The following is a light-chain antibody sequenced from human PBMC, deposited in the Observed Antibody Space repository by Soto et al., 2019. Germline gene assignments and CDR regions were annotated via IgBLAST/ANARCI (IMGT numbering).Light chain of an antibody. J-gene: IGLJ2*01. CDR3: SSYTGSSTYVL. Sequence: QSALTQPASVSGSPGQSITISCTGTSSDVGGYNYVSWYQQHPGKAPKLMIYDVSNRPSGVSTRFSGSKSGNPASLTISGLQAEDEADYYCSSYTGSSTYVLFGGGTKLTVL. CDR1: SSDVGGYNY. V-gene: IGLV2-14*01. CDR2: DVS.